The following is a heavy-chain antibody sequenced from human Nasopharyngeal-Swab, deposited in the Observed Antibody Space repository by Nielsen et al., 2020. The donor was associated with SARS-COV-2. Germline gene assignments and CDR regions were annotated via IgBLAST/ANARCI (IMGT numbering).Heavy chain of an antibody. V-gene: IGHV3-30-3*01. CDR2: ISYDGSKK. CDR1: GFTFSSYA. D-gene: IGHD6-13*01. J-gene: IGHJ6*02. CDR3: ARDQGSSWYTYYYYGMDV. Sequence: GGSLRLSSAASGFTFSSYAMHWVRQAPGKGLEWVAVISYDGSKKYYADSVKGRFTISRDNSKNTLYLQMNSLRAEDTAVYYCARDQGSSWYTYYYYGMDVWGQGTTVTVSS.